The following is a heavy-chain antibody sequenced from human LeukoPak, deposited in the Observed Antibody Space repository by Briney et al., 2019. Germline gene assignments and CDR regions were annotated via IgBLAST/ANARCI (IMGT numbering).Heavy chain of an antibody. Sequence: GGSLRLSCAASGFYFNDAWMSWVRQAPGKGLEWVANIKQDGSEKHYVDSVKGRFTISRDNAKNSLYLQMNSLRAEDTAVYYCTTSRTFDYWGQGTLVTVSS. V-gene: IGHV3-7*03. CDR3: TTSRTFDY. J-gene: IGHJ4*02. CDR1: GFYFNDAW. CDR2: IKQDGSEK. D-gene: IGHD2-2*01.